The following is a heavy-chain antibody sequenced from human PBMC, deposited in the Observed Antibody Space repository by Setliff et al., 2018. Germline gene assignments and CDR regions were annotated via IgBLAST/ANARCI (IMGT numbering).Heavy chain of an antibody. D-gene: IGHD3-22*01. CDR3: ARVFGYYDSSGYIGPFDI. CDR1: GYTFTSYD. J-gene: IGHJ3*02. V-gene: IGHV1-8*02. Sequence: ASVKVSCKASGYTFTSYDINWVRQATGQGLGWMGWMNPNSGNTGYAQKFQGRVTMTRNTSISTAYMELSSLRSEDTAVYYCARVFGYYDSSGYIGPFDIWGQGTMVTVSS. CDR2: MNPNSGNT.